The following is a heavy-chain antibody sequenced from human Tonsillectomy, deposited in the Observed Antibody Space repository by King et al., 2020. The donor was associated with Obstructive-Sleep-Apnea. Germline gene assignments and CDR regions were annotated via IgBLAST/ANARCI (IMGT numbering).Heavy chain of an antibody. D-gene: IGHD5-12*01. CDR1: GYTFTGYY. CDR3: ARGPIVATITEYYFDY. V-gene: IGHV1-2*04. Sequence: QLVQSGAEVKKPGASVKVSCKASGYTFTGYYMHWVRQAPGQGLEWMGWINPNSGGTNYAQKFQGWVTMTRDTSISTAYMERSRLRSDDTAVYYCARGPIVATITEYYFDYWGQGTLVTVSS. J-gene: IGHJ4*02. CDR2: INPNSGGT.